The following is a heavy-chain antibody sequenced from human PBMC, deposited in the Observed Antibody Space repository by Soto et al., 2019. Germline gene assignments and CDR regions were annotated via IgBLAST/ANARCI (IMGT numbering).Heavy chain of an antibody. CDR1: GGSTSSSIHY. CDR3: ARHMDYNILTGYFD. Sequence: QLQLQESGPALVRPSETLSLNCVVSGGSTSSSIHYWGWIRQPPGKGLEWIGSMSHSGSTHYNPSLKSRVNISADKSKNHFSLTLTTVTPADTAVYFCARHMDYNILTGYFDWGQGTLVTVSS. CDR2: MSHSGST. V-gene: IGHV4-39*01. J-gene: IGHJ4*02. D-gene: IGHD3-9*01.